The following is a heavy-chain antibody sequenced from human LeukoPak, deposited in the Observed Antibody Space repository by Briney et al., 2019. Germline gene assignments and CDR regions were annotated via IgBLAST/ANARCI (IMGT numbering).Heavy chain of an antibody. Sequence: SETLSLTCSVSGASISSGSNYWGWIRQPPGKTLEWIGSIYSSGSTYYNSSLQGRVIIIIDTSKNHFSLELSSVTAADTAVYFCARGRVSSSSWSSTYYYYFYMDVWGKGTTVTVSS. J-gene: IGHJ6*03. D-gene: IGHD6-13*01. CDR3: ARGRVSSSSWSSTYYYYFYMDV. V-gene: IGHV4-39*07. CDR2: IYSSGST. CDR1: GASISSGSNY.